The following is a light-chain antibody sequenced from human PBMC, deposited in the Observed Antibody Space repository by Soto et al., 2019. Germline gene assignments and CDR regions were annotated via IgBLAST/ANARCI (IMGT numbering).Light chain of an antibody. J-gene: IGLJ2*01. CDR1: SSDVGLYNY. CDR3: SSYTSSSTLV. V-gene: IGLV2-14*01. CDR2: DVS. Sequence: QSALTQPASVSGSPGQSITVSCTGTSSDVGLYNYVSWYQQHPGKAPKLMIYDVSSRPSGVSNRFSGSKSGNTASLTISGLQADDEADYYCSSYTSSSTLVFGGGTKLTVL.